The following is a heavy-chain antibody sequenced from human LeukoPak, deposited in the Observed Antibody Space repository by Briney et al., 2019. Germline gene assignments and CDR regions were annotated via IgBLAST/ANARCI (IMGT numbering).Heavy chain of an antibody. D-gene: IGHD3-10*01. V-gene: IGHV3-23*01. CDR3: AKPHYYGSGSYCTNYYYYGMDV. CDR1: GFTFSSYA. CDR2: ISGSGGST. J-gene: IGHJ6*02. Sequence: PGGSLRLSCAASGFTFSSYAMSWVRQAPGKGLEWVSAISGSGGSTYYADSVKGRFTISRDNSKNTLYLQMNSLRAEDTAVYYCAKPHYYGSGSYCTNYYYYGMDVWGQGTTVTVSS.